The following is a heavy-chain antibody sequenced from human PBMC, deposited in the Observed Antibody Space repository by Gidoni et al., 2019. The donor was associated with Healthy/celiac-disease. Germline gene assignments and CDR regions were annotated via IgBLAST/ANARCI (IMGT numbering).Heavy chain of an antibody. J-gene: IGHJ3*02. CDR3: AREPHCGGDCYSNDAFDI. V-gene: IGHV3-11*01. Sequence: QVQLVASGGGLVKPGGSLRLSCEDSGFTFSDYYMSWIRQAPGKGLEWVSDISSSGSTIEYEDSVKGRLTISRDNAKNSLYMQMNSLRAEDTAVYYCAREPHCGGDCYSNDAFDIWGQGTMVTVSS. CDR2: ISSSGSTI. D-gene: IGHD2-21*02. CDR1: GFTFSDYY.